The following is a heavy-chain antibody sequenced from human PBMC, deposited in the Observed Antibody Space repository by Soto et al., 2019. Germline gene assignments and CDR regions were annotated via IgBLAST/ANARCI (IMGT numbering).Heavy chain of an antibody. CDR1: GYPVTAYY. J-gene: IGHJ3*02. V-gene: IGHV1-2*02. CDR3: ARGGGVGVAGSAAFDM. Sequence: QLHLVQSGAVVKKPGASVTVSCSASGYPVTAYYMHWVRQAPGRGLEWMGGINPATGAAKYTQTFQGRVTMTRDTSTSTVFMELSGLTSEDPAVFYCARGGGVGVAGSAAFDMWGQGTWVTVSS. D-gene: IGHD3-3*01. CDR2: INPATGAA.